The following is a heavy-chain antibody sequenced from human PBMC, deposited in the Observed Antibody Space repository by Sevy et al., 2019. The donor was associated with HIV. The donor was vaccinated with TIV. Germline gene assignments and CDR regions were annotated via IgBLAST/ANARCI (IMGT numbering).Heavy chain of an antibody. CDR3: AKLVVATGVQNVQDNFDY. V-gene: IGHV3-23*01. CDR2: ISGSGGST. Sequence: GGSLRLSCAASGFTFSSYAMSWVRQAPGKGLEWVSAISGSGGSTYYADSVKGRFTISRDNSKNTLYLQMNSLRAEDTAVYYCAKLVVATGVQNVQDNFDYWGQGTLVTVS. D-gene: IGHD5-12*01. CDR1: GFTFSSYA. J-gene: IGHJ4*02.